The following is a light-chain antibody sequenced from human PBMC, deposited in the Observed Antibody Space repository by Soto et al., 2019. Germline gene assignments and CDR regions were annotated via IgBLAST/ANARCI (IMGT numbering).Light chain of an antibody. CDR1: PGISDY. V-gene: IGKV1-9*01. Sequence: DIQLTQTPSFLYASVGDRVTITCRASPGISDYLACYQPEPGNAPKLLIYATSTLQSGVPSRFSGSGSGTEFTLTISSLQPEDFATYYCQQLRSYPLTFGGGTKVDIK. CDR3: QQLRSYPLT. CDR2: ATS. J-gene: IGKJ4*01.